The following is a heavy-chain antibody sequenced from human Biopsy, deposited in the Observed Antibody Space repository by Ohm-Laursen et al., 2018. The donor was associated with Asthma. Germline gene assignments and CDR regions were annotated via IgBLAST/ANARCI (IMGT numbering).Heavy chain of an antibody. CDR2: ISLAGNNE. CDR1: GFSFGHYG. J-gene: IGHJ4*02. Sequence: SLRLSCSAPGFSFGHYGMHWVRQAPGKGLEWVAVISLAGNNEDYADSVKGRFTISRDNSKNTLFLEMNSLRPEDTAVYYCAKEHFPGWELRRGPDSWGQGTLVTVSS. CDR3: AKEHFPGWELRRGPDS. D-gene: IGHD1-26*01. V-gene: IGHV3-30*18.